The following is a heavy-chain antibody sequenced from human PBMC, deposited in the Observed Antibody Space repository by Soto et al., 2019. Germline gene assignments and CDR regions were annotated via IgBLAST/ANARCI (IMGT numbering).Heavy chain of an antibody. Sequence: EVRLMESGGGFLQPGGSQRLSCVASGFTFNSYAMSWVRQTPEKGLEWVSAISGSGWQTYYAESVQGRFTISRDNCQTTVYLHMNRLRAEDSGIYYCAKGRYFDASGGCANFWGRGTLVTVSS. CDR3: AKGRYFDASGGCANF. CDR1: GFTFNSYA. D-gene: IGHD3-9*01. J-gene: IGHJ2*01. CDR2: ISGSGWQT. V-gene: IGHV3-23*01.